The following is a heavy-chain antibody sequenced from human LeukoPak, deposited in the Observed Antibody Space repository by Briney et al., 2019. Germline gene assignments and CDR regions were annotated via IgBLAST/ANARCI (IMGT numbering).Heavy chain of an antibody. CDR3: AKTGPEVVVTASLGWFDS. D-gene: IGHD2-21*02. CDR1: GSTFSSYA. Sequence: SGGSLRLSCAASGSTFSSYAMSWVRQAPGKGLEWVSAISGSGGSTYYADSVKGRFTISRDNSKNMLYLQMNSLRAEETAVYYCAKTGPEVVVTASLGWFDSWGQGTLVTVSS. J-gene: IGHJ5*01. CDR2: ISGSGGST. V-gene: IGHV3-23*01.